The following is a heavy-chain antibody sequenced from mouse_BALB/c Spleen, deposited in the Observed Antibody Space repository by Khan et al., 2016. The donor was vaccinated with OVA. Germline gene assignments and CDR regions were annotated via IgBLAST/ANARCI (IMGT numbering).Heavy chain of an antibody. CDR3: AGSGYGSFAY. J-gene: IGHJ3*01. D-gene: IGHD1-2*01. CDR2: IFPNNGGT. CDR1: GYTFTDFN. Sequence: EVQLQESGPELVKPGASVRISCKTSGYTFTDFNLDWVQQSHGKSLEWIGYIFPNNGGTDYNQKFKTKATLTVDRSSSTAYMELRSLTSEDSAVYNCAGSGYGSFAYWGQGTLVTVSA. V-gene: IGHV1S29*02.